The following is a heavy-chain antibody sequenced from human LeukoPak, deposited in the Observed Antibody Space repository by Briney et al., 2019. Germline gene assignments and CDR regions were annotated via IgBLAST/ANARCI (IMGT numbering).Heavy chain of an antibody. V-gene: IGHV1-18*01. CDR2: ISAYNGNT. Sequence: EASVKVSCKASGYTFNTYNINWVRQAPGQGLEWMGWISAYNGNTNYAQKLQGRVTMTTDTSTSTAYMELRSLRSDDTAVYYCARDSSRYGSGSYFAFDIWGQGTMVTVSS. CDR3: ARDSSRYGSGSYFAFDI. J-gene: IGHJ3*02. CDR1: GYTFNTYN. D-gene: IGHD3-10*01.